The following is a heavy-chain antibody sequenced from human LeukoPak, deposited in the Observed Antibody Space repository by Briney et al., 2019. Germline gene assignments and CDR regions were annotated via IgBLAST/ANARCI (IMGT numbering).Heavy chain of an antibody. CDR3: ARLPGSGYFDY. CDR1: GGSVSSGNYY. Sequence: ASETLSLTCTVSGGSVSSGNYYWSWIRQPPGKGLEWVATIYYTGSMYYNPSLKGRVTVSVDTSKNQFSLKLSSVTAANTAVYYCARLPGSGYFDYWGQGILVTVSS. V-gene: IGHV4-39*01. CDR2: IYYTGSM. J-gene: IGHJ4*02. D-gene: IGHD3-22*01.